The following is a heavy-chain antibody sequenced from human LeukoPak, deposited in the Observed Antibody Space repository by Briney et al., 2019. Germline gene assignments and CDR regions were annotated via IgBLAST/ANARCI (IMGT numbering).Heavy chain of an antibody. CDR3: ARDWGYYDSNVGY. V-gene: IGHV1-69*04. CDR1: GGTFSSYT. D-gene: IGHD3-22*01. Sequence: SVKVSCKASGGTFSSYTISWVRQAPGQGLEWMGRIIPILGIANYAQKFQGRVTMTRDTSISTAYMELSRLRSDDTAVYYCARDWGYYDSNVGYWGQGTLVTVSS. J-gene: IGHJ4*02. CDR2: IIPILGIA.